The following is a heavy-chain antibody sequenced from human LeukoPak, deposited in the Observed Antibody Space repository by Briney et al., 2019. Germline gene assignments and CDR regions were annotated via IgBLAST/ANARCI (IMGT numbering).Heavy chain of an antibody. D-gene: IGHD2-21*01. V-gene: IGHV3-7*01. CDR2: INPGEGEE. CDR3: ARWGLAYTIDF. CDR1: GFSFSTYW. J-gene: IGHJ4*02. Sequence: GGSLRLSCAASGFSFSTYWMAWVRQAPGKGLGRGANINPGEGEEYYVDSVKGRFTISRDDAKTSLYLQMDNLRVEDTAVYSCARWGLAYTIDFWGQGTLVTVSS.